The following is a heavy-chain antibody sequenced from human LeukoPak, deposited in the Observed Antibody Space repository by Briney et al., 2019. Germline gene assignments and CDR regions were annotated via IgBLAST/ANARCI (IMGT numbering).Heavy chain of an antibody. CDR3: ARLPHESPYDYVWGSHPPNNDY. V-gene: IGHV4-39*07. CDR2: INHSGST. Sequence: PSETLSLTCTVSGGSISSSSYYWGWIPQPPGKGLEWIGEINHSGSTNYNPSLKSRVTISVDTSKNQFSLKLSSVTAADTAVYYCARLPHESPYDYVWGSHPPNNDYWGQGTLVTVSS. D-gene: IGHD3-16*01. J-gene: IGHJ4*02. CDR1: GGSISSSSYY.